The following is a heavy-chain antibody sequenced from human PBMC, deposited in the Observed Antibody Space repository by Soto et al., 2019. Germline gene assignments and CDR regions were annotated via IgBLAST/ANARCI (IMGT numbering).Heavy chain of an antibody. CDR3: AKMYRGYSGYIQS. J-gene: IGHJ5*02. Sequence: GGSLRLSCATSGFTFTNYAMTWVRQGPGKGLEWVSSISAGGVSTYFADSVKGRFTISRDNSKNTLFLHMNSLRAEDTAVYYCAKMYRGYSGYIQSWDQGTLVTVSS. CDR1: GFTFTNYA. D-gene: IGHD5-12*01. V-gene: IGHV3-23*01. CDR2: ISAGGVST.